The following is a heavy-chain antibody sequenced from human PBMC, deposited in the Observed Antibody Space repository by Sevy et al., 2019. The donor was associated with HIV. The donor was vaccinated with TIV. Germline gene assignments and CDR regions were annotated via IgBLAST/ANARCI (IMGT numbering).Heavy chain of an antibody. Sequence: GSLRLSCAASGFTFSDYYMTWIRQAPGKALEWLSDISSGTTYTKYADSVKGRFTISRDNAKNSLYLQMDFLRVEDTAVYYCARDRRNYGGQYFDYWGQRILVTVSS. CDR1: GFTFSDYY. CDR2: ISSGTTYT. D-gene: IGHD4-17*01. CDR3: ARDRRNYGGQYFDY. J-gene: IGHJ4*02. V-gene: IGHV3-11*06.